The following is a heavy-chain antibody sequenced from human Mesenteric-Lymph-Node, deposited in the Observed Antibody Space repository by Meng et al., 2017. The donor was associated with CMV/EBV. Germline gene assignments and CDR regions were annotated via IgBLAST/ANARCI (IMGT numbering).Heavy chain of an antibody. J-gene: IGHJ6*02. CDR1: GDSIGTYY. D-gene: IGHD5-24*01. V-gene: IGHV4-59*01. CDR3: ARNKNGFYYYGMDV. Sequence: SETLSLTCSVSGDSIGTYYWNWIRQSPAKGLEWIGYVYYNGNADYNPALKSRVTLSVDTSKNQYSLKLSSVTAADTAIYYCARNKNGFYYYGMDVWGQGTTVTVSS. CDR2: VYYNGNA.